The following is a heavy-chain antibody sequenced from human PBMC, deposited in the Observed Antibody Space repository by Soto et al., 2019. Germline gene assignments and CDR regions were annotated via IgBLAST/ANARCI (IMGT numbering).Heavy chain of an antibody. J-gene: IGHJ6*02. V-gene: IGHV5-10-1*01. CDR3: ARPSQRSSSWYSSPYYYYGMDV. Sequence: GESLKLSCKGSGYSFTSYWISWVRQMPGKGLEWMGRIDPSDSYTNYSPSFQGHVTISADKSISTAYLQWSSLKASDTAMYYCARPSQRSSSWYSSPYYYYGMDVWGQGTTVTVSS. CDR2: IDPSDSYT. D-gene: IGHD6-13*01. CDR1: GYSFTSYW.